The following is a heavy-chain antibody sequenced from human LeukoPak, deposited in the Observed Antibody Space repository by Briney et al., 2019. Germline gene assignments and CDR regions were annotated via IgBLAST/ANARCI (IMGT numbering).Heavy chain of an antibody. V-gene: IGHV3-74*01. D-gene: IGHD3-10*01. Sequence: GGSLRLSCAASGFTFSSYAMSWVRQAPGEGLVWVSRIKSDGSDTSYADSVKGRFTISRDNAKNTLYLQMNSLRAEDTAVYYCASVRGTYYGSAIDAFDIWGQGTMVTVSS. CDR2: IKSDGSDT. CDR3: ASVRGTYYGSAIDAFDI. CDR1: GFTFSSYA. J-gene: IGHJ3*02.